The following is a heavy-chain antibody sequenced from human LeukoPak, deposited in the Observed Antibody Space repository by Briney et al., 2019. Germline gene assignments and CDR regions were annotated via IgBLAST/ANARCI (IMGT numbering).Heavy chain of an antibody. D-gene: IGHD3-3*01. V-gene: IGHV4-59*01. CDR2: IYYSGST. CDR3: ARGKGTKYYDFWSGPYAFDI. CDR1: GGPISSYY. J-gene: IGHJ3*02. Sequence: PSETLPLTCTVSGGPISSYYWSWIRQPPGKGLEWIGYIYYSGSTNYNPSLKSRVTISVDTSKNQFSLKLSSVTAADTAVYYCARGKGTKYYDFWSGPYAFDIWGQGTMVTVSS.